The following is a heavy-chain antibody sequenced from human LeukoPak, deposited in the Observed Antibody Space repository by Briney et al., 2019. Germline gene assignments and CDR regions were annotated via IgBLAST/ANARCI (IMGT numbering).Heavy chain of an antibody. CDR1: GYSISSGYY. Sequence: PSETLSLTCAVSGYSISSGYYWGWIRQPPGKGLEWIGSIYHSGSTYYNPSLKSRVTISVDTSKNQFSLKPSSVTAADTAVYYCARDIVMGGSGSYQQAQFDYWGQGTLVTVSS. CDR3: ARDIVMGGSGSYQQAQFDY. J-gene: IGHJ4*02. CDR2: IYHSGST. D-gene: IGHD3-10*01. V-gene: IGHV4-38-2*02.